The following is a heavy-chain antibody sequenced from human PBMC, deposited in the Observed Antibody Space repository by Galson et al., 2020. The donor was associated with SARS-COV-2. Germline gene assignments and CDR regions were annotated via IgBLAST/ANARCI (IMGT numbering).Heavy chain of an antibody. D-gene: IGHD5-18*01. CDR2: INPNSGGT. Sequence: ASVKVYCKASGYTFTGYYMHWVRQAHGQGLAWMGWINPNSGGTNYAQKFQGRVTMTRDTSISIAYMELSRLRSDDTAVYYCARDGTAMVTNGFDIWGQGTMVTVSS. CDR1: GYTFTGYY. CDR3: ARDGTAMVTNGFDI. J-gene: IGHJ3*02. V-gene: IGHV1-2*02.